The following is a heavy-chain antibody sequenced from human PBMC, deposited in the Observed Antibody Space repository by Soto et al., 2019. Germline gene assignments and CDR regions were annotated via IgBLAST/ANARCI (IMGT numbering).Heavy chain of an antibody. D-gene: IGHD6-19*01. J-gene: IGHJ4*02. CDR1: GGSINNYY. V-gene: IGHV4-59*08. CDR2: IYNSGTT. CDR3: ARHSSGWYYFDY. Sequence: PSETLSLTCTVSGGSINNYYWAWIRQPPGKGLEYIAWIYNSGTTNCNPSLKSRVTISVDTSKNQFSLKLSSVTAADTAMSYCARHSSGWYYFDYWGQGTLVTVSS.